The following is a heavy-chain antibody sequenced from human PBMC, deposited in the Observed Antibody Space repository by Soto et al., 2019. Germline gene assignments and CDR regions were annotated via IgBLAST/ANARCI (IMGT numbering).Heavy chain of an antibody. Sequence: PGGSLRLSCAASGFTFSSYAMSWVRQAPGKGLEWVSAISGSGGSTYYADSVKGRFTISRDNSKNTLYLQMNSLRAEDTAVYYCAKGDYDFWRGTPNYYYYYMDVWGKGTKVTVSS. J-gene: IGHJ6*03. CDR2: ISGSGGST. CDR3: AKGDYDFWRGTPNYYYYYMDV. CDR1: GFTFSSYA. V-gene: IGHV3-23*01. D-gene: IGHD3-3*01.